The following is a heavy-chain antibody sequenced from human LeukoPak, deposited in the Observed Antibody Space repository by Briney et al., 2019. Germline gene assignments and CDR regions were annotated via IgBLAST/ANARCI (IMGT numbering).Heavy chain of an antibody. Sequence: GGCLRLSCAASGFTFSSYGMHWVRQAPGKGLEWEAVIWYDGSNKYYADSVKGRFTISRDNSKNTLYLQMNSLRAEDTAVYYCAKAPRWLQSGYYFDYWGQGTLVTVSS. J-gene: IGHJ4*02. CDR1: GFTFSSYG. CDR3: AKAPRWLQSGYYFDY. CDR2: IWYDGSNK. D-gene: IGHD5-24*01. V-gene: IGHV3-33*06.